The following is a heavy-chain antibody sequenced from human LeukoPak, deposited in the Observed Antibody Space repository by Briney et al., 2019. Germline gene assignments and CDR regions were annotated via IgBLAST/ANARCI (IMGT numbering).Heavy chain of an antibody. Sequence: GGPLRLSCAASGLTFSIHWMNWVRQAPGKGLECVANINQDGSDKYYVDSVKGRFTISRDNSKNTLYLQMNSLRAEDTAVYFCARDRFSGSYPLDYWGQGTLVTVSS. V-gene: IGHV3-7*03. CDR3: ARDRFSGSYPLDY. D-gene: IGHD1-26*01. CDR1: GLTFSIHW. J-gene: IGHJ4*02. CDR2: INQDGSDK.